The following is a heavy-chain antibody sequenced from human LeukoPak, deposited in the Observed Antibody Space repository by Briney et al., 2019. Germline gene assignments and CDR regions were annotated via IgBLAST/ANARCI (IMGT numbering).Heavy chain of an antibody. CDR2: INHSGST. CDR3: ASQGHHGKIVGTTLSYFYMDV. V-gene: IGHV4-34*01. CDR1: GGSFSGYY. J-gene: IGHJ6*03. D-gene: IGHD1-26*01. Sequence: PSETLSLTCAVYGGSFSGYYWSWIRQPPGKRLEWIGEINHSGSTNYNPSLKSRVTISVDTSKNQFSLKLSSVTAADTAFYYCASQGHHGKIVGTTLSYFYMDVWGKGTRSPSP.